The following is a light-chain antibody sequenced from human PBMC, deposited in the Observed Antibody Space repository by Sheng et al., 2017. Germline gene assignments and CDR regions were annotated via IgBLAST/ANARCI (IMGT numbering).Light chain of an antibody. CDR2: DAS. J-gene: IGKJ1*01. V-gene: IGKV3-15*01. CDR3: QQYNNRART. CDR1: QSVSGN. Sequence: ETMMTQSPATLSVSPGERATLSCRASQSVSGNLAWYQHKPGQAPRLLIYDASTRATGVPARFSGSGSGTEFTLTINSLQSEDLAIYYCQQYNNRARTFGPGTKVETK.